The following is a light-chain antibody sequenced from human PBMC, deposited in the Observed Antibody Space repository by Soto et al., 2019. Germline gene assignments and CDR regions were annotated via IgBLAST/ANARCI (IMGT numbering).Light chain of an antibody. CDR3: QQHNNWPLT. CDR1: QSMSTN. CDR2: GAS. V-gene: IGKV3-15*01. J-gene: IGKJ4*01. Sequence: EIVMTQSPATLSVSPGERATLSCRASQSMSTNLARYQQKPGQAPRLLIYGASTRATGIPARFSGSGSGTEFTLTISSLQSEDFAVYYCQQHNNWPLTFGGGTKVEIK.